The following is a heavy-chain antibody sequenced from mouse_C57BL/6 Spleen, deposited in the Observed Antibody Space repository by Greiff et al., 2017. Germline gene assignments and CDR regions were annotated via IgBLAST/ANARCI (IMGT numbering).Heavy chain of an antibody. CDR1: GYTFTSYW. V-gene: IGHV1-55*01. D-gene: IGHD1-1*01. Sequence: VQLQQPGAELVKPGASVKMSCKASGYTFTSYWITWVKQRPGQGLEWIGDIYPGSGSTNYNEKFKSKATLTVDTSSSTAYMQLSSLTSEDSAVYYSARRGITTVVANAMDYWGQGTSVTVSS. J-gene: IGHJ4*01. CDR2: IYPGSGST. CDR3: ARRGITTVVANAMDY.